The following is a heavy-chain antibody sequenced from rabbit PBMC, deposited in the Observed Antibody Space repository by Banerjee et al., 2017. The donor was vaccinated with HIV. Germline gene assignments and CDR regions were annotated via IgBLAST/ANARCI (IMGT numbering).Heavy chain of an antibody. D-gene: IGHD7-1*01. J-gene: IGHJ4*01. V-gene: IGHV1S45*01. CDR2: IGAGSARA. CDR1: GFFFTNNYR. CDR3: ARGDGAYAGYDGL. Sequence: QEQLAESGGDLVKPEGSLTLTCTASGFFFTNNYRLCRVRQAPGKGLEWIACIGAGSARAYYATWAKGRFTISRTTTTVTLQLNSLTAADTATYFCARGDGAYAGYDGLWGPGTLVTVS.